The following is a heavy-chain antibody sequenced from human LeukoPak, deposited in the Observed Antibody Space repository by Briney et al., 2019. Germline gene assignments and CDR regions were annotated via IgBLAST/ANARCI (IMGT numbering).Heavy chain of an antibody. D-gene: IGHD5-12*01. CDR2: IYYSGST. CDR1: GASIISSY. V-gene: IGHV4-59*08. J-gene: IGHJ4*02. CDR3: ARLGSSGYDLDY. Sequence: SETLSLTCTVSGASIISSYWSWLRQPPGKGLEWIGYIYYSGSTNYNPSLKSRVTISVDTSKNQFYLKLSSVTAADTAVYYCARLGSSGYDLDYWGQGTLVTVSS.